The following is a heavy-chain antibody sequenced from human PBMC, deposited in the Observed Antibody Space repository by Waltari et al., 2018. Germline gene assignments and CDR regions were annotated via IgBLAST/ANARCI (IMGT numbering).Heavy chain of an antibody. D-gene: IGHD6-13*01. V-gene: IGHV4-39*01. CDR3: ARHVDSSSWSTPYYFDY. CDR1: GGSLSSSSYY. Sequence: QLQLQESGPGLVKPSETLSLTCTVPGGSLSSSSYYWGWIRQPPGKGLEWIGSIYYSGSTYYNPSLKSRVTISVDTSKNQFSLKLSSVTAADTAVYYCARHVDSSSWSTPYYFDYWGQGTLVTVSS. J-gene: IGHJ4*02. CDR2: IYYSGST.